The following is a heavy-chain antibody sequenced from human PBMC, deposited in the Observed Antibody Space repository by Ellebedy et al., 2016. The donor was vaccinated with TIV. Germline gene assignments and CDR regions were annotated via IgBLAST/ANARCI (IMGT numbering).Heavy chain of an antibody. Sequence: SLKISCAASGFTFDDYAMHWVRQAPGKGLEWVSGISWNSGSIGYADSVKGRFTISRDNAKNSLYLQMNSLRAEDTALYYCAKGAGNIAVAGTYFDYWGQGTLVTVSS. D-gene: IGHD6-19*01. V-gene: IGHV3-9*01. J-gene: IGHJ4*02. CDR3: AKGAGNIAVAGTYFDY. CDR2: ISWNSGSI. CDR1: GFTFDDYA.